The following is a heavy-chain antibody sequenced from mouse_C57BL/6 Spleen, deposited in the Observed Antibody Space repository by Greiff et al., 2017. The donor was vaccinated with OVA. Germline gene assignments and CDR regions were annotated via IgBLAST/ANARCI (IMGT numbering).Heavy chain of an antibody. V-gene: IGHV14-3*01. CDR1: GFNIKNTY. CDR2: IDPANGNT. D-gene: IGHD1-1*01. Sequence: VQLQQSVAELVRPGASVKLSCTASGFNIKNTYMHWVKQRPEQGLEWIGRIDPANGNTKYAPKFQGKATITADTSSNTAYLQLSSLTSEDTAIYYCASGLDHYGSRGNIYGMDYWGQGTSVTVSS. CDR3: ASGLDHYGSRGNIYGMDY. J-gene: IGHJ4*01.